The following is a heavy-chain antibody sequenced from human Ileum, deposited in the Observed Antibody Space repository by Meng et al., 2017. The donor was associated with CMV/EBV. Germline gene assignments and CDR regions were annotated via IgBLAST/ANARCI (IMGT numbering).Heavy chain of an antibody. CDR1: GFTFDGYA. D-gene: IGHD3-16*01. CDR3: AKARGGEVFFLYFGMDV. Sequence: GESLKISCAASGFTFDGYAMDWVRQRPGKGLEWVSGLYWNGNNTGYADSVKGRFIVSRDNAKNSLYLQMNSLRVGDTAVYYCAKARGGEVFFLYFGMDVWGQGTMVTVSS. V-gene: IGHV3-20*04. CDR2: LYWNGNNT. J-gene: IGHJ6*02.